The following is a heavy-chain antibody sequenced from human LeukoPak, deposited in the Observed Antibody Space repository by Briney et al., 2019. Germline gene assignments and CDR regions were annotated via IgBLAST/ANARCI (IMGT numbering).Heavy chain of an antibody. V-gene: IGHV3-21*01. D-gene: IGHD1-7*01. CDR2: INGESTFK. CDR3: AKYQTGTWTSYDSSDI. J-gene: IGHJ3*02. Sequence: GGSLRLSCTASGFSFSSPGMNWVRQAPGKGLEWVSSINGESTFKVYADSVKGRFTISRDNAKNSLYLQMDSLRAGDTAVYYCAKYQTGTWTSYDSSDIWGQGTLVTVSS. CDR1: GFSFSSPG.